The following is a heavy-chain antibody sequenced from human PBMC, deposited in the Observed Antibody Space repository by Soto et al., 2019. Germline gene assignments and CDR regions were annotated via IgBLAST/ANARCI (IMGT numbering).Heavy chain of an antibody. D-gene: IGHD6-13*01. CDR1: GASFSRYD. CDR2: ITHSGST. Sequence: PSETLSLTCALYGASFSRYDLSWIRHPPGKGLEWIGEITHSGSTNYTPSLKSRVTLSVDTSKNQFSLKLSSVTAADTAVYYCAREIAAAGPYYFDYWGQGTLVTVSS. J-gene: IGHJ4*02. CDR3: AREIAAAGPYYFDY. V-gene: IGHV4-34*01.